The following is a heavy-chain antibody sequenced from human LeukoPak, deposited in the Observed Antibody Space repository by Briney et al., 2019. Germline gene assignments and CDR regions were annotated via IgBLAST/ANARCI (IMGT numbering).Heavy chain of an antibody. Sequence: ASVKVSCKASGYTFTGHYIHWVRQAPGQGLEWMGWINPNSGGTKYAQKFQGRVTMTRDTSISTAYMELSRLRSDDTAVYYCARGKVLLWFGELYYFDYWGQGTLVTVSS. J-gene: IGHJ4*02. CDR3: ARGKVLLWFGELYYFDY. CDR1: GYTFTGHY. D-gene: IGHD3-10*01. CDR2: INPNSGGT. V-gene: IGHV1-2*02.